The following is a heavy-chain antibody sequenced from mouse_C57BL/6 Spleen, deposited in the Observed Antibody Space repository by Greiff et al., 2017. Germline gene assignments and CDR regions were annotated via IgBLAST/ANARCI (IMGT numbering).Heavy chain of an antibody. V-gene: IGHV1-66*01. J-gene: IGHJ4*01. CDR1: GYSFTSYY. CDR3: ARWLPYAMDY. CDR2: IYPGSGNT. D-gene: IGHD2-2*01. Sequence: VQLQQSGPELVKPGASVKISCKASGYSFTSYYIHWVKQRPGQGLEWIGWIYPGSGNTKYNEKFKGKATLTADTSSSTAYMQLSSLTSEDSAVYYCARWLPYAMDYWGQGTSVTVSS.